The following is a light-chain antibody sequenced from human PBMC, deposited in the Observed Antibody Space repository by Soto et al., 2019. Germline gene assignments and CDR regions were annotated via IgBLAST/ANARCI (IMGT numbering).Light chain of an antibody. V-gene: IGKV3-20*01. CDR3: QQYGGSPQT. Sequence: EIVLTQSPGTLSLSPGERATLSCRASQSVSNYLAWYQQKPGQAPRLLIYGASRRATVITDRFSGSGSGTDFTLTISRLEPEDFEVYYCQQYGGSPQTFGHGTIVEIK. CDR1: QSVSNY. CDR2: GAS. J-gene: IGKJ1*01.